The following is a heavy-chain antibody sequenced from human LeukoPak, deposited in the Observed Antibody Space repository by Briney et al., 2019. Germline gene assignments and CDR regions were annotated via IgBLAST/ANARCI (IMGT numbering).Heavy chain of an antibody. CDR2: IYYSGST. Sequence: SETLSLTCTVSGGSISSSSYYWGWIRQPPGKGLEWIGSIYYSGSTYYNPSLKSRLTISIDKSKSQFSLKLSSVTAADTAIYYCARGSQTPDAGYWGPGTLVTVSP. CDR3: ARGSQTPDAGY. J-gene: IGHJ4*02. D-gene: IGHD3-10*01. V-gene: IGHV4-39*07. CDR1: GGSISSSSYY.